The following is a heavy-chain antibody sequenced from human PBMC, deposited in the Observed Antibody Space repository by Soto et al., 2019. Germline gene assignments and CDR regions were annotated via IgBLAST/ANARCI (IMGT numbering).Heavy chain of an antibody. CDR3: SKTTTARIAVAPRGLFDY. CDR2: ISGSGGSI. V-gene: IGHV3-23*01. Sequence: GGSLRLSCAASGFTFSSYAMNWVRQAPGKGQEWVSAISGSGGSIYYADSVKGRFTISRDNSKNTLFLQMNSLRAEDTAVYYCSKTTTARIAVAPRGLFDYWGQGTLVTVSS. J-gene: IGHJ4*02. D-gene: IGHD6-19*01. CDR1: GFTFSSYA.